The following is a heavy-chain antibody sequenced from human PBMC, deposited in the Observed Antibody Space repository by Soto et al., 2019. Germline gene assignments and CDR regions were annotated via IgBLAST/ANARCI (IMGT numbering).Heavy chain of an antibody. CDR3: AHFSYASGSFPLFDY. CDR2: IYWDDDK. V-gene: IGHV2-5*02. D-gene: IGHD3-10*01. Sequence: QITLKESGPTLVKPTQTLTLTCTFSGFSLSTSGVGVGWIRQPPGKALEWLALIYWDDDKRYSPSLKSRLTITKDTFKSQVVLTLTNMDPVDTATYYCAHFSYASGSFPLFDYWGQGALVAVSS. CDR1: GFSLSTSGVG. J-gene: IGHJ4*02.